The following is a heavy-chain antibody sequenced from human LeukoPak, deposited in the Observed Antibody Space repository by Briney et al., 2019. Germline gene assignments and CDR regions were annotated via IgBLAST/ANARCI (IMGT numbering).Heavy chain of an antibody. CDR3: ARPQGLVDYFDY. J-gene: IGHJ4*02. CDR1: GFTFSSYA. CDR2: VWYDGSSQ. V-gene: IGHV3-33*08. Sequence: GGSLRLSCAASGFTFSSYAMHWVRQAPGKGLEWVAVVWYDGSSQYYADSVKGRFTISRDNFKNTLYLQMNSLRAEDTAVYYCARPQGLVDYFDYWGQGTLVTVSS. D-gene: IGHD6-19*01.